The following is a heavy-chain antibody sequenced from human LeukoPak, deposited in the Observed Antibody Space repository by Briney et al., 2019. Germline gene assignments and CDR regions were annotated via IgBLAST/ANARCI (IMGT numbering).Heavy chain of an antibody. CDR3: AKYGYSYGYYYYYMDV. CDR2: ISGSGGST. J-gene: IGHJ6*03. D-gene: IGHD5-18*01. Sequence: GGSLRLSCAASGFTFSSYGMSWVRQAPGKGLEWVSAISGSGGSTYYADSVKGRFTISRDNSKNTLYLQMNSLRAEDTAVYYCAKYGYSYGYYYYYMDVWGKGTTVTISS. CDR1: GFTFSSYG. V-gene: IGHV3-23*01.